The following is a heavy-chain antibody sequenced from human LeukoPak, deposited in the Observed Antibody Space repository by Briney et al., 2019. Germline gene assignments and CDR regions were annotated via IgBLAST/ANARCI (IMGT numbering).Heavy chain of an antibody. J-gene: IGHJ5*02. CDR1: GFTFDDYA. D-gene: IGHD3-9*01. Sequence: PGGSLRLSCAASGFTFDDYAMHWVRQAPGKGLEWVSLISGDGGSTYYADSVKGRFTISRDNAKNSLYLQMNNLRVEDTAVYYCARAPTKFRRDWFDPWGQGTLVTVSS. CDR3: ARAPTKFRRDWFDP. V-gene: IGHV3-43*02. CDR2: ISGDGGST.